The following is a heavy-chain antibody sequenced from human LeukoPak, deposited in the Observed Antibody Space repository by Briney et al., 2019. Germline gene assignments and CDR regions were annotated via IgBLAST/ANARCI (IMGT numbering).Heavy chain of an antibody. CDR3: AKLQTVGASRAFDY. Sequence: GGSLRLSCAASGFTFSSYSMNWVRQAPGKGLEWVSSISSSSSYIYYADSVKGRFTISRDNAKNSLYLQMNSLRAEDTAVYYCAKLQTVGASRAFDYWGQGTLVTVSS. CDR2: ISSSSSYI. J-gene: IGHJ4*02. V-gene: IGHV3-21*01. D-gene: IGHD1-26*01. CDR1: GFTFSSYS.